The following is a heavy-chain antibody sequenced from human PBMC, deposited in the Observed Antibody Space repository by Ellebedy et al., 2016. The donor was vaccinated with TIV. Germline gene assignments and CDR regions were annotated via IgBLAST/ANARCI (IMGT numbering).Heavy chain of an antibody. CDR2: IYYSGST. J-gene: IGHJ4*02. CDR3: ARDTSGSDPGIDY. D-gene: IGHD1-26*01. CDR1: GGSISSYY. Sequence: SETLSLTCTVSGGSISSYYWSWIRQPPGKGLEWIGYIYYSGSTNYNPSLKSRVTISVDTSKNQFSLKLSSVTAADTAVYYCARDTSGSDPGIDYWGQGTLVTVSS. V-gene: IGHV4-59*01.